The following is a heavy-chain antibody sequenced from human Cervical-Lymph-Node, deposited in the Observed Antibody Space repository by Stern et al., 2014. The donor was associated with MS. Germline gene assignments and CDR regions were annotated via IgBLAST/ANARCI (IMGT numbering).Heavy chain of an antibody. J-gene: IGHJ6*02. CDR2: IYCSEIP. CDR3: ARAPYDFTNWYGMDV. V-gene: IGHV4-59*01. CDR1: GGSISSYY. D-gene: IGHD1-1*01. Sequence: QLQLQESGPGLVKPSETLSLTCIVSGGSISSYYWSWIRQPPGKGLEWIGHIYCSEIPDYNPALQSRVTMSADISKNQSALRLSSVTAADTAVYYCARAPYDFTNWYGMDVWGQGTTVTVSS.